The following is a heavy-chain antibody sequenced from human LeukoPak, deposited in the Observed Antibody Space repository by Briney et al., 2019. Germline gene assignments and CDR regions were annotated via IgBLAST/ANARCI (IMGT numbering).Heavy chain of an antibody. V-gene: IGHV1-2*02. Sequence: ASVKVSCKASGYTFTGYYMHWVRQAPGRGREWMGWINPNSGGTNYAQKFQGRVTMTRDTSISTAYMELKSLRSDDTAVYYCAREECSIGVCYPSGYWGQGTLVTVSS. CDR1: GYTFTGYY. CDR3: AREECSIGVCYPSGY. D-gene: IGHD2-8*01. J-gene: IGHJ4*02. CDR2: INPNSGGT.